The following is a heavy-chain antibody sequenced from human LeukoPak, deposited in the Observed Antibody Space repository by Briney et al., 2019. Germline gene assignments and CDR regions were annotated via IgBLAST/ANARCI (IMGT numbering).Heavy chain of an antibody. J-gene: IGHJ3*02. CDR3: TKSDGCGLIRI. CDR2: IYYTRNT. V-gene: IGHV4-39*07. D-gene: IGHD3-22*01. CDR1: GGSISSNSWY. Sequence: SETLSLTCTVSGGSISSNSWYWVWLPEPPGMGLKGIVNIYYTRNTYYNSSLRSLITISLYTYKNQFSLKVICMTAADTAAYYCTKSDGCGLIRICGRGTMVTVSS.